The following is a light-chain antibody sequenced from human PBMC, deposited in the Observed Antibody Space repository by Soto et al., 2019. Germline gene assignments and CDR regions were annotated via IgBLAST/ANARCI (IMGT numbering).Light chain of an antibody. Sequence: VMTQSPDSLAVSLGERATIHCESSQSVLFSDGNTYLTWFHQRPGQSPRRLIYMVSNRDSGVPDRFSGSGSGTDFTLKISRVEAEDVGVYYCMQAAHWPWTFGQGTKVDIK. V-gene: IGKV2-30*01. CDR3: MQAAHWPWT. CDR2: MVS. CDR1: QSVLFSDGNTY. J-gene: IGKJ1*01.